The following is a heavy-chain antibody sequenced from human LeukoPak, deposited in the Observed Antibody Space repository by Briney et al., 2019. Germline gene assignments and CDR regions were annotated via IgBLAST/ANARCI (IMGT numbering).Heavy chain of an antibody. D-gene: IGHD3-10*01. CDR1: GFTFSSYG. Sequence: GGSLRLSCAASGFTFSSYGMHWVRQVPGKGLEWVSGISWNADTIGYADSVKGRFTISRDSARNTLYLQMNSLQLEDTALYYCTKSGHLGSYYTAYFDYRGHGTLVTVSS. J-gene: IGHJ4*01. CDR2: ISWNADTI. CDR3: TKSGHLGSYYTAYFDY. V-gene: IGHV3-9*01.